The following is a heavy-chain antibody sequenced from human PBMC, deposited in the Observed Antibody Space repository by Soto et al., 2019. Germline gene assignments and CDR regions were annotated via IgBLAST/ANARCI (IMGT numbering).Heavy chain of an antibody. Sequence: QVQLQQWGAGLLKPSETLSLTCAVYGGSFSGYYWSWIRQPPGKGLEWIGEINHSGSTNYNPSLKSRVTISVDTSKNQFSLKLSSVTAADTAVYYCARLLRWLHVFDYWGQGTLVTVSS. V-gene: IGHV4-34*01. J-gene: IGHJ4*02. CDR3: ARLLRWLHVFDY. D-gene: IGHD5-12*01. CDR2: INHSGST. CDR1: GGSFSGYY.